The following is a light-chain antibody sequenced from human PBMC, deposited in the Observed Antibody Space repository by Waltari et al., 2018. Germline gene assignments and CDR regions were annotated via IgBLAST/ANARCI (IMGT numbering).Light chain of an antibody. CDR2: WAS. CDR3: QQCYNFPYT. CDR1: QSVLSSSNNKNY. Sequence: DIVMTQSPDSLAVSLGERATINCKSSQSVLSSSNNKNYLGWYLQKPGQTPKLLVSWASTRESGVPDRFSGSGSGTDFTLTISSLQAEDVAVYYCQQCYNFPYTFGQGTKLEIK. V-gene: IGKV4-1*01. J-gene: IGKJ2*01.